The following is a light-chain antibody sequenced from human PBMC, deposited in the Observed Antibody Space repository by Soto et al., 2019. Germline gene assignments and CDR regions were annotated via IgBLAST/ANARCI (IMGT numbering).Light chain of an antibody. CDR2: YAS. J-gene: IGKJ5*01. CDR3: QQYNDWPPIT. CDR1: QSVGNN. Sequence: EIMMTQSPATLSVSPGERATLSCRASQSVGNNLAWYQQKPGQTPRLLIYYASTRATGIPARFSGSGSGTEFTLTISSLQYEDVALYYCQQYNDWPPITFGQGTRLEIQ. V-gene: IGKV3-15*01.